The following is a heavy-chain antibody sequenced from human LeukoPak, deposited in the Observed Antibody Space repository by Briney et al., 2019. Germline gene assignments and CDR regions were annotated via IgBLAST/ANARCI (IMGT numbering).Heavy chain of an antibody. Sequence: PSETLSLTCAVHGGSFSGYYWSWIRQPPGKGLEWIGEINHSGSTNYNPSLKSRVTISVDTSKNQFSLKLNSVTAADTAVYYCARIWWGVDYLDYWGQGTLVTVSS. CDR3: ARIWWGVDYLDY. CDR1: GGSFSGYY. V-gene: IGHV4-34*01. D-gene: IGHD2-8*02. J-gene: IGHJ4*02. CDR2: INHSGST.